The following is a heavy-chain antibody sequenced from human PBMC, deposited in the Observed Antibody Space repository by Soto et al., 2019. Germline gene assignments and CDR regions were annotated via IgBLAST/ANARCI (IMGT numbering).Heavy chain of an antibody. D-gene: IGHD1-26*01. CDR1: GGTFSTYG. CDR3: ASRERVDAFDV. CDR2: IIPISGTI. J-gene: IGHJ3*01. Sequence: QVQLVQSGAAVKKPGSSVNVSCKASGGTFSTYGITWVRQASGQGLEWMGGIIPISGTIKFAQKFQGRLTITPDESTSTVYRELSSLTSEDTAVYYCASRERVDAFDVWGQGTMGTVSS. V-gene: IGHV1-69*01.